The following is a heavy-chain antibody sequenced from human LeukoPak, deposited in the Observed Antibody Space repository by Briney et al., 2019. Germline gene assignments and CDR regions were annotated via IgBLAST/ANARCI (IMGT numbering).Heavy chain of an antibody. V-gene: IGHV3-30*02. CDR2: IRYDGSNK. CDR3: AKDHVYSGSPRDAFDI. Sequence: GGSLRLSCAASGFTFSSYGMHWVRQAPGKGLEWVAFIRYDGSNKYYADSVKGRFTISRDNSKNTLYLQMNSLRAEDTAVYYCAKDHVYSGSPRDAFDIWGQGTMVTVSS. J-gene: IGHJ3*02. D-gene: IGHD1-26*01. CDR1: GFTFSSYG.